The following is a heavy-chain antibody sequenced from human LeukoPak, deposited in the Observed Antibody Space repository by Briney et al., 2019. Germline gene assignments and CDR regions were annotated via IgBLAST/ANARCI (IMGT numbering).Heavy chain of an antibody. CDR3: ARAGGGYYYYYYMDV. V-gene: IGHV4-34*01. CDR1: GGSFSGYY. CDR2: INHSGST. J-gene: IGHJ6*03. Sequence: KSSETPSLTCAVYGGSFSGYYWSWIRQPPGKGLEWIGEINHSGSTNYDPSLKSRVTISVDTSKNQFSLKLSSVTAADMAVYYCARAGGGYYYYYYMDVWGKGTTVTISS. D-gene: IGHD2-15*01.